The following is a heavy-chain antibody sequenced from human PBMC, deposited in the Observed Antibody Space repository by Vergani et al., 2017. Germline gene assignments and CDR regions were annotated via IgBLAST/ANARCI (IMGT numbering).Heavy chain of an antibody. D-gene: IGHD6-19*01. CDR2: IYYSGST. CDR1: GAFIRSRYYY. J-gene: IGHJ5*02. CDR3: ARHSTVEWLVKLGWIDP. Sequence: QLQLQESGPGLVKPSATLYLTCSVSGAFIRSRYYYWGRIRQPPGKGLELIAIIYYSGSTYYNPSLKSRVTISVDTSKNPFSLKLCSVTAADTAVYFCARHSTVEWLVKLGWIDPWGQGILVTFSS. V-gene: IGHV4-39*01.